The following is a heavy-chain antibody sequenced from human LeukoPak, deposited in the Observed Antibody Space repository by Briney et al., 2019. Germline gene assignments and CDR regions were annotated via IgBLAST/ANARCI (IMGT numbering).Heavy chain of an antibody. CDR2: ITYDGRNK. CDR1: GFTFSSYA. J-gene: IGHJ4*02. CDR3: ASPLENPVLDY. Sequence: GGSLRLSCAASGFTFSSYAMHWVRQAPGKGLEWVAVITYDGRNKYYADSVKGRFTISRDNSKNTLYLQMNSLRAEDTAVYCCASPLENPVLDYWGQGTLVTVSS. V-gene: IGHV3-30*04.